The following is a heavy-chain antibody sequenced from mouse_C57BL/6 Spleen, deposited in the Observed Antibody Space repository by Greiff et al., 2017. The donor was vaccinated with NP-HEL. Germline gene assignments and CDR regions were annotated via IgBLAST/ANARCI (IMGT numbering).Heavy chain of an antibody. Sequence: VQLQQSGPELVKPGASVKISCKASGYSFTGYYMNWVKQSPEKSLEWIGEINPSTGGTTYNQKFKAKATLTVDKSSSTAYMQLKSLTSEDSAVYYCARAYDYDGYYYAMDYWGQGTSVTVSS. V-gene: IGHV1-42*01. CDR1: GYSFTGYY. CDR3: ARAYDYDGYYYAMDY. CDR2: INPSTGGT. D-gene: IGHD2-4*01. J-gene: IGHJ4*01.